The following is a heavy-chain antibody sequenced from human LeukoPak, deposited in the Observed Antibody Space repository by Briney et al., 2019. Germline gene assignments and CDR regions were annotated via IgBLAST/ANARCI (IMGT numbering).Heavy chain of an antibody. J-gene: IGHJ4*02. V-gene: IGHV3-74*01. CDR2: ISSEGSST. D-gene: IGHD2-21*01. CDR3: AKSDCGGDGCKLLNY. Sequence: PGASLRLSCAASGFTFSIYWMHWVRQAPGKGLVWVSRISSEGSSTTYADSVKGRFTISRDNAKDTLYLQMNSLRAGDTAVYYCAKSDCGGDGCKLLNYWGQGTLVTVSS. CDR1: GFTFSIYW.